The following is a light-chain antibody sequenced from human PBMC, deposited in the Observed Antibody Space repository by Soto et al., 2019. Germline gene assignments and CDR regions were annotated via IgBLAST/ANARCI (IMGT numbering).Light chain of an antibody. CDR1: SSDIGGYDY. V-gene: IGLV2-8*01. J-gene: IGLJ1*01. CDR2: DVT. CDR3: GSYRSTTAV. Sequence: QSALTQPPSASGSPGQSVTISCTGTSSDIGGYDYVSWHQQYPGKAPKLMIYDVTKRPSGVPDRFSGSKSGNTASLTVSGLRAEDEADYYCGSYRSTTAVFGTGTKLTVL.